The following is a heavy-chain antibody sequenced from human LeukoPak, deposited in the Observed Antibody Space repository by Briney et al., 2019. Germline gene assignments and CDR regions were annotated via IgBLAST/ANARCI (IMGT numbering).Heavy chain of an antibody. D-gene: IGHD5-18*01. CDR3: ARGPSGYSYGGYDY. V-gene: IGHV3-30*14. CDR1: GFTFSSYA. Sequence: GRSLRLSCAASGFTFSSYAMHWVRQAPGKGLEWVAVISYDGSNKYYADSVKGRFTISRDNSKNTLYLQMNSLRAEDTAVYYCARGPSGYSYGGYDYWGQGTLVTVSS. J-gene: IGHJ4*02. CDR2: ISYDGSNK.